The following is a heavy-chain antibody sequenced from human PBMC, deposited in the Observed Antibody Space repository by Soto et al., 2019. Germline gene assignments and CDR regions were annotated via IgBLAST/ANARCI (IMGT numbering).Heavy chain of an antibody. CDR3: ARAQGSGFLVS. J-gene: IGHJ4*02. CDR1: GGSISSGDYY. CDR2: IYYSGST. D-gene: IGHD3-10*01. V-gene: IGHV4-30-4*01. Sequence: QVQLQESGPGLVKPSQTLSLTCTVSGGSISSGDYYWSWIRQPPGKGLEWIGYIYYSGSTYYNPSLQXRVTLSXXTSKNQFSLKLSSVTAADTAVYYCARAQGSGFLVSWGQGTLVTVSS.